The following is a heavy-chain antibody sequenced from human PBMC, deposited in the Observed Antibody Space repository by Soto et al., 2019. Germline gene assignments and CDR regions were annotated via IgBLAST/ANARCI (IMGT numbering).Heavy chain of an antibody. V-gene: IGHV4-39*01. J-gene: IGHJ4*02. CDR3: ARHIYTTSGFDY. CDR1: GGSIATTTYY. Sequence: PSETQSLTCIVSGGSIATTTYYWGWIRQSPEKGLEWIGSIYYTGSTYYKPSLKSRVIISVDTSKNQVSLRLSSVTAADTAVYYCARHIYTTSGFDYWGQGTMDTVSS. D-gene: IGHD2-2*02. CDR2: IYYTGST.